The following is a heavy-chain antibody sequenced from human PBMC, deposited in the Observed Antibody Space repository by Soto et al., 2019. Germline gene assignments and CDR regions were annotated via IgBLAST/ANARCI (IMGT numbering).Heavy chain of an antibody. V-gene: IGHV3-72*01. CDR3: ARSKDGSDDY. Sequence: PGGSLRLSCAASGFSFSGHYMDWVRQAPGKGLEWVGRIRTKGARYTTECAASVKGRFTISRDDSKNSLYLQMNSLKPEDTALYYCARSKDGSDDYWGQGTLVTVSS. D-gene: IGHD5-12*01. CDR1: GFSFSGHY. J-gene: IGHJ4*02. CDR2: IRTKGARYTT.